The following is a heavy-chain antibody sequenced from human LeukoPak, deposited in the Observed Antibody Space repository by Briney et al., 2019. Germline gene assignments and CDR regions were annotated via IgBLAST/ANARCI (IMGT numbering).Heavy chain of an antibody. CDR1: GDSISSYY. CDR2: IYYSGST. D-gene: IGHD6-19*01. Sequence: SETLSLTCTVSGDSISSYYWTWIRQPPGKGLEWIGYIYYSGSTDYNPSLKSRVTISVDTSKCQFSLKLSSVTAADTAVYYCTSGSGWYSGGYFQHWGQGTLVTVSS. V-gene: IGHV4-59*08. CDR3: TSGSGWYSGGYFQH. J-gene: IGHJ1*01.